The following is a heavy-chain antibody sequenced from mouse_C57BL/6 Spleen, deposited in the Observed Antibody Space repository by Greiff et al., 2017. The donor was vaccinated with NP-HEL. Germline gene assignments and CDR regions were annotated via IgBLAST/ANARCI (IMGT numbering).Heavy chain of an antibody. D-gene: IGHD2-10*02. Sequence: EVQLQESGGGLVQPGGSMKLSCAASGFTFSDAWMDWVRQSPEKGLEWVAEIRNKANNHATYYAESVKGRFTISRDDSKSSVYLQMNSLRAEDTGIYYCTREYGNYHVVYAMDYWGQGTSVTVSS. CDR3: TREYGNYHVVYAMDY. V-gene: IGHV6-6*01. CDR2: IRNKANNHAT. CDR1: GFTFSDAW. J-gene: IGHJ4*01.